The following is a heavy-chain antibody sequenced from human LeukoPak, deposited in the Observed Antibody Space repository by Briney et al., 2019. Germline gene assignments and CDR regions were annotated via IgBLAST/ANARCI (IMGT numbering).Heavy chain of an antibody. CDR2: ISSSGSTI. CDR1: GFTFSSYE. CDR3: AREGGYGSGSYYKYYYYYMDV. Sequence: GGSLRLSCAASGFTFSSYEMNWVRQAPGKGLEWVSYISSSGSTIYYADSVKGRFTISRDNAKNSLYLQMNSLRAEDTAVYYCAREGGYGSGSYYKYYYYYMDVWGKGTTVTVSS. V-gene: IGHV3-48*03. D-gene: IGHD3-10*01. J-gene: IGHJ6*03.